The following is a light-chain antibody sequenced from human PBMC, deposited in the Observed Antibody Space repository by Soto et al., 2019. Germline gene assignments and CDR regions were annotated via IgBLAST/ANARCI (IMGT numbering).Light chain of an antibody. CDR1: QSILYSSNNQNY. V-gene: IGKV4-1*01. J-gene: IGKJ4*01. CDR2: WAS. CDR3: QQYYFSPPT. Sequence: DIVMTQSPDSLAVSLGERATINCQSSQSILYSSNNQNYLAWYQQKPGQPPKLLIYWASTRESGVPDRFSGSGSWTDFVLTISSLQAEDVAVYDCQQYYFSPPTFGGGTKVEIK.